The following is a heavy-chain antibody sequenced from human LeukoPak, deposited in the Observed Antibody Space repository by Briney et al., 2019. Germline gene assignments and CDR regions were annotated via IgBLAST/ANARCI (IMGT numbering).Heavy chain of an antibody. V-gene: IGHV1-18*01. CDR2: ISGYNGNT. CDR1: GGTFSSYA. CDR3: ARGGDILTGYYTFDYYYYYMDV. D-gene: IGHD3-9*01. J-gene: IGHJ6*03. Sequence: GASVKVSCKASGGTFSSYAISWVRQAPGQGLEWMGWISGYNGNTNYAQNVQGRVTMTRDTSTSTVYMELSSLRSEDTAVYYCARGGDILTGYYTFDYYYYYMDVWGKGTTVTISS.